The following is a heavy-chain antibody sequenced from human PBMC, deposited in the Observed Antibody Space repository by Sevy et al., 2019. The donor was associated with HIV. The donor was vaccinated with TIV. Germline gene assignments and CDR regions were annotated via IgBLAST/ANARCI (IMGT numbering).Heavy chain of an antibody. D-gene: IGHD3-3*01. Sequence: SKTLSLTCTVSGGSISSYYWSWIRQPPGKGLEWIGYIYYSGSTNYNPSLKSRGTISVDTSKNQFSLKLGAVTAADTAVYYCAWGYYAFWSGKFYYYYGMDVWSQGTEVTISS. CDR3: AWGYYAFWSGKFYYYYGMDV. CDR1: GGSISSYY. V-gene: IGHV4-59*01. CDR2: IYYSGST. J-gene: IGHJ6*02.